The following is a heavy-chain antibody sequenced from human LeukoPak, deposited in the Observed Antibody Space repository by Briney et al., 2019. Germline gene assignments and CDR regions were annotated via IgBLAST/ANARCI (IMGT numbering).Heavy chain of an antibody. D-gene: IGHD5-18*01. Sequence: RASVKVSCTASGYTFTGYYMHWVRQAPGQGLEWMGWINPNSGGTNYAQKFQGRVTMTRDTSISTAYMELSRLRSDDTAVYYCARDWAAHSYGLDYWGQGTLVTVSS. CDR2: INPNSGGT. J-gene: IGHJ4*02. V-gene: IGHV1-2*02. CDR1: GYTFTGYY. CDR3: ARDWAAHSYGLDY.